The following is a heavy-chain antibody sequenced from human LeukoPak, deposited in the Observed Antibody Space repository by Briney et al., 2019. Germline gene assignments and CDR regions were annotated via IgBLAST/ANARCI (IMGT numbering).Heavy chain of an antibody. J-gene: IGHJ4*02. V-gene: IGHV3-30*02. CDR3: AKDLTYYYDSSGSEAVGY. CDR1: GFTFSSYG. D-gene: IGHD3-22*01. Sequence: GGSLRLSCAASGFTFSSYGMHWVRQAPGKGLKWVACIRYDGSNKYYADSVKGRFTISRDNSKNTLYLQMNSLRAEDTAVYYCAKDLTYYYDSSGSEAVGYWGQGTLVTVSS. CDR2: IRYDGSNK.